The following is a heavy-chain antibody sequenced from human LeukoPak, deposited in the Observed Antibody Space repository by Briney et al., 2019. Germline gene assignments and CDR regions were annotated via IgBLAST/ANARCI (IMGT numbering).Heavy chain of an antibody. J-gene: IGHJ5*02. CDR3: ARSVLSTSCYCAWFDP. CDR2: IGVGAGRT. CDR1: GFSFSNFA. V-gene: IGHV3-23*01. Sequence: GGSLRLSCAASGFSFSNFAMNWVRQAPGKGLEWVSAIGVGAGRTYYADSVKGRFTISRDNSNSTLYLQLDTLRADDTAVYYCARSVLSTSCYCAWFDPWGQGTLVTVSS. D-gene: IGHD2-2*01.